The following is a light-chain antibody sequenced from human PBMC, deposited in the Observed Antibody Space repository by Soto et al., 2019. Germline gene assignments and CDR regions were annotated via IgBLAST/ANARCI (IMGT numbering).Light chain of an antibody. J-gene: IGKJ5*01. CDR2: AAS. CDR1: QDISSW. CDR3: QQANSFPLT. Sequence: IQMSESPSSVSASVLYRVSIAFLASQDISSWLAWYQQKPGKAPNLLIYAASTLQSGVPSRFSGSGSGTDFTLTITSLQPEDFATYYCQQANSFPLTFGQGTRLEIK. V-gene: IGKV1D-12*01.